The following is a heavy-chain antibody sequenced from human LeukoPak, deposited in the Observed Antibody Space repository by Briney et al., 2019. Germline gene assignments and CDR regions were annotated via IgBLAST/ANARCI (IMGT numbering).Heavy chain of an antibody. CDR2: IYYNGNT. CDR3: ARLGSGSLDY. CDR1: AGSISSYY. Sequence: SETLSLTCAVSAGSISSYYWSWIRQSPGKGLEWIGYIYYNGNTNYNPSLKSRVIISVDVSKNQFSLKLTSVTAADTAVYYCARLGSGSLDYWGQGTLVTVSS. V-gene: IGHV4-59*01. D-gene: IGHD3-10*01. J-gene: IGHJ4*02.